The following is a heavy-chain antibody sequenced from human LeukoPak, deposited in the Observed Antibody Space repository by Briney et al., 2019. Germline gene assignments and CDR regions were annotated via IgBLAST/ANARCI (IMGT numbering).Heavy chain of an antibody. V-gene: IGHV4-39*01. CDR1: GGSISSSSYY. CDR2: IYYSGNT. CDR3: ARHKLPIDY. D-gene: IGHD6-6*01. J-gene: IGHJ4*02. Sequence: SETLSLTCTVSGGSISSSSYYWGRIRQPPWKGLEWIGSIYYSGNTYYNPSLKSRVTISVDTSKNQFSLNLTSVTAADTAVYYCARHKLPIDYWGQGTLVTVSS.